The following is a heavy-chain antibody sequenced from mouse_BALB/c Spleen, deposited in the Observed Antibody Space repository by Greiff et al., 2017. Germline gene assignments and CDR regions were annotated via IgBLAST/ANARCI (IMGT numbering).Heavy chain of an antibody. CDR3: ARRGITPPDY. J-gene: IGHJ2*01. Sequence: VKLMESGAELARPGASVKLSCKASGYTFTSYWMQWVKQRPGQGLEWIGAIYPGDGDTRYTQKFKGKATLTADKSSSTAYMQLSSLASEDSAVYYCARRGITPPDYRGQGTTLTVSP. CDR1: GYTFTSYW. D-gene: IGHD1-1*01. CDR2: IYPGDGDT. V-gene: IGHV1-87*01.